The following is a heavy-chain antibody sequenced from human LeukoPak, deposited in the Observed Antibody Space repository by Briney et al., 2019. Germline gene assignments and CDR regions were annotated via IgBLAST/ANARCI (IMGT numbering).Heavy chain of an antibody. J-gene: IGHJ4*02. CDR3: TQNLVAAAGDH. V-gene: IGHV3-7*01. CDR2: IKPDGSVG. CDR1: GFTFRRYA. Sequence: GGSLRLSCELSGFTFRRYAMHWVRQAPGKGLEWVANIKPDGSVGYYVDSVRGRFIISRDNAGNSLYLQMNSLRVEDTAVYYCTQNLVAAAGDHWGQGTLLIVSS. D-gene: IGHD6-13*01.